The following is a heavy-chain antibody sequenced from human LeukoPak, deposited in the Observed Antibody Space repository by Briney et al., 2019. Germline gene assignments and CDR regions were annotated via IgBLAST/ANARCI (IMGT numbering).Heavy chain of an antibody. CDR2: ISGSGSST. V-gene: IGHV3-23*01. Sequence: GGSLRLSCAASGFTFSTYAMSWVRQAPGKGLEWVSGISGSGSSTYYADSVKGRFTISRDNSRNTLYLQMNSLRPEDTAVYYCAKAIWVAATSSWFCLDYWGQGTLVTVSS. D-gene: IGHD3-10*01. CDR3: AKAIWVAATSSWFCLDY. CDR1: GFTFSTYA. J-gene: IGHJ4*02.